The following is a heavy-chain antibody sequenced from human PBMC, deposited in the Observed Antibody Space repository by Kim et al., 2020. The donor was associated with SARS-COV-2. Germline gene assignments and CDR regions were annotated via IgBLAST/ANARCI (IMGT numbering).Heavy chain of an antibody. J-gene: IGHJ4*02. Sequence: DYAAPVKGRFTIARDDSKNTLYLQMNSLKTGDTAVYYCTTSDSSSSPFDYWGQGTLVTVSS. CDR3: TTSDSSSSPFDY. D-gene: IGHD6-6*01. V-gene: IGHV3-15*01.